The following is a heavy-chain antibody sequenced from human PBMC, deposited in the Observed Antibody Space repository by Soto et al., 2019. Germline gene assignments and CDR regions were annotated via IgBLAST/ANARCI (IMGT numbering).Heavy chain of an antibody. J-gene: IGHJ3*02. Sequence: LSLTCTVSGGSISSSSYYWGWIRQPPGKGLEWIGSIYYSGSTYYNPSLKSRVTISVDTSKNQFSLKLSSVTAADTAVYYCARENIVATIELDDAFDICGQETMVTVSS. CDR1: GGSISSSSYY. D-gene: IGHD5-12*01. CDR3: ARENIVATIELDDAFDI. CDR2: IYYSGST. V-gene: IGHV4-39*02.